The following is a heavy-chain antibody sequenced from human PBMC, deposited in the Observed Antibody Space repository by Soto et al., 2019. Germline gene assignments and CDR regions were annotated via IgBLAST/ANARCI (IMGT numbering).Heavy chain of an antibody. J-gene: IGHJ4*02. V-gene: IGHV1-18*01. CDR1: GYTFTSYG. Sequence: ASVKVSCKASGYTFTSYGISWVRQAPGQGLEWMGWISAYNGNTNYAQKLQGRVTMTTDTSTSTAYMELRSLRSDDTAVYYCARSARFLEWLLSPSSSADFDYWGQGTLVTVSS. CDR3: ARSARFLEWLLSPSSSADFDY. CDR2: ISAYNGNT. D-gene: IGHD3-3*01.